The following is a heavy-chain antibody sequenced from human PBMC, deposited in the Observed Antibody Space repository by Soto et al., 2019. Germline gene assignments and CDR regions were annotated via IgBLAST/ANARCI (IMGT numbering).Heavy chain of an antibody. CDR1: GYTFTSYN. J-gene: IGHJ5*02. CDR2: INPLVFST. D-gene: IGHD3-10*01. CDR3: ARAAGRFGELYWFDP. V-gene: IGHV1-46*01. Sequence: QVQLVQSGAEVKKPGASVKVSCTASGYTFTSYNMHWVRQAPGQGLEWAGMINPLVFSTTYALKFLGRVTMTRDTSTGTVYMELTNLRSEDTAVYYCARAAGRFGELYWFDPWGQGTLVTVSS.